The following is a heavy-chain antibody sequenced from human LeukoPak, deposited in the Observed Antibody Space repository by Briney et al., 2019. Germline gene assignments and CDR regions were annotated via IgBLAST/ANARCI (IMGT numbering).Heavy chain of an antibody. J-gene: IGHJ2*01. CDR2: INAGNGNT. CDR1: GYTFTSYA. V-gene: IGHV1-3*01. D-gene: IGHD6-6*01. CDR3: ARPSDAARNSWYFDL. Sequence: ASVKVSCKASGYTFTSYAMHWVRQAPGQRLEWMGWINAGNGNTKYSQKFQGRVTITRGTSASTAYMELSSLRSEDTAVCYCARPSDAARNSWYFDLWGRGTLVTVSS.